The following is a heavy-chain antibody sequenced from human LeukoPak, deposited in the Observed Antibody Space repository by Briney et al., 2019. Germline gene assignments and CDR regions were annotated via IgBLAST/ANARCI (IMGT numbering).Heavy chain of an antibody. J-gene: IGHJ4*02. D-gene: IGHD3-3*01. CDR3: ARHQGDFSSGDVYPYDY. CDR2: IYYSGST. V-gene: IGHV4-39*01. Sequence: SETLSLTCTVSGGSISSSSYYWGWIRQPPGKGLEWIGSIYYSGSTYYNPSLKSRVTISVDTSKNQFSLKLSSVTAADTAVFYCARHQGDFSSGDVYPYDYWGQGILVTVSS. CDR1: GGSISSSSYY.